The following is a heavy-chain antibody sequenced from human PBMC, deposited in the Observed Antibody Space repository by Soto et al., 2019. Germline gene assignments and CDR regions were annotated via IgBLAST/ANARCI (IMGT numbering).Heavy chain of an antibody. V-gene: IGHV1-8*01. Sequence: GASVKASCNASGYTFTSYDINWVRQSTGQGLEWMGWMNPNSGNTGYEQKFQGRVTMTRNTSISTAYMELSSLRSEETAVYYCARGIGSPPDYAFWSGYYFHYGMDVWGQGTTVTVAS. J-gene: IGHJ6*02. CDR1: GYTFTSYD. D-gene: IGHD3-3*01. CDR2: MNPNSGNT. CDR3: ARGIGSPPDYAFWSGYYFHYGMDV.